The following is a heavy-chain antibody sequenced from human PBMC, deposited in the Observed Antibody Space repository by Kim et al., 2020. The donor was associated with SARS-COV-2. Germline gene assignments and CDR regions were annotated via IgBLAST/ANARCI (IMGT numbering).Heavy chain of an antibody. CDR1: GFTFTSYA. J-gene: IGHJ3*02. V-gene: IGHV3-23*01. CDR3: AKTLGGFGDAFDI. Sequence: GGSLRLSCAASGFTFTSYAINWVRQAPGKGLEWVSGISGSGRTTYYADSVKGRFTISRDNSKNTRYLQISSLRAEDTAVYYCAKTLGGFGDAFDIWGQGTMVTVS. D-gene: IGHD1-26*01. CDR2: ISGSGRTT.